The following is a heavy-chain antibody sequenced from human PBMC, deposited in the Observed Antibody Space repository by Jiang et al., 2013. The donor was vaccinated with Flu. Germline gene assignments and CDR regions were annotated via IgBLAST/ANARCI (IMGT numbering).Heavy chain of an antibody. V-gene: IGHV5-51*01. J-gene: IGHJ6*02. CDR1: GYSFTSYW. CDR3: ARQGIAVAGTFGGMDV. Sequence: KISCKGSGYSFTSYWIGWVRQMPGKGLEWMGIIYPGDSDTRYSPSFQGQVTISADKSISTAYLQWSSLKASDTAMYYCARQGIAVAGTFGGMDVWGQGTTVTVSS. CDR2: IYPGDSDT. D-gene: IGHD6-19*01.